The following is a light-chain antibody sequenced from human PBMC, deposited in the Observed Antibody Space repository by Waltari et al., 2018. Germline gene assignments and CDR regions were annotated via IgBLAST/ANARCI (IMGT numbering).Light chain of an antibody. J-gene: IGKJ2*01. V-gene: IGKV1-13*02. CDR2: DAS. CDR1: QGISSA. Sequence: AIQLTHSPSSLPAPVGDRVTITCRASQGISSALAWCQQKPGKAPKLLIYDASRLETGVPSRFSGSGSGTDFSLTISGLQPVDFATYHCQQFNTYPYTFGQGTKVEIK. CDR3: QQFNTYPYT.